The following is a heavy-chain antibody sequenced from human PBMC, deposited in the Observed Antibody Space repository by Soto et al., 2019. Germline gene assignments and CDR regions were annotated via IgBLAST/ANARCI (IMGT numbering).Heavy chain of an antibody. D-gene: IGHD2-15*01. J-gene: IGHJ4*02. CDR2: ISGGGDTT. V-gene: IGHV3-23*01. CDR1: GFTFSSYA. Sequence: EVQLLESGGGLVQPGGSLRLSCAASGFTFSSYAMSWVRQAPGKGLEWVAIISGGGDTTYYADSVRGRFTVSRDNSRDILLLQMNSLRVEDTAIYYCARNPPRDVVDGPFSFDRWGQGRLVTVSS. CDR3: ARNPPRDVVDGPFSFDR.